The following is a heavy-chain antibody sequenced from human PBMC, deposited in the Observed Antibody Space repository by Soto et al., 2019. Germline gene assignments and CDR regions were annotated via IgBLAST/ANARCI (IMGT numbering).Heavy chain of an antibody. CDR1: GFRFSSYG. CDR3: ARDAYTFDY. J-gene: IGHJ4*02. CDR2: MSYDGSNK. Sequence: GGSLRLSCAASGFRFSSYGMHWVRQAPGKGLEWVAVMSYDGSNKYYADSVKGRFIISRDISKNTLYLQMNTLKTEDTGVYYCARDAYTFDYWGQGTLVTVSS. D-gene: IGHD3-16*01. V-gene: IGHV3-30*03.